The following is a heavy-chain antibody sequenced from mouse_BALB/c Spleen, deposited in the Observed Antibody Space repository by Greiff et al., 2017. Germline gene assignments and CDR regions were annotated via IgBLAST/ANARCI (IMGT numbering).Heavy chain of an antibody. D-gene: IGHD1-1*01. CDR2: IRSKSNNYAT. Sequence: DVKLVESGGGLVQPKGSLKLSCAASGFTFNTYAMNWVRQAPGKGLEWVARIRSKSNNYATYYADSVKDRFTISRDDSQSMLYLQMNNLKTEDTAMYYCVRHWGYYGSDWYFDVWGAGTTVTVSS. V-gene: IGHV10-1*02. J-gene: IGHJ1*01. CDR1: GFTFNTYA. CDR3: VRHWGYYGSDWYFDV.